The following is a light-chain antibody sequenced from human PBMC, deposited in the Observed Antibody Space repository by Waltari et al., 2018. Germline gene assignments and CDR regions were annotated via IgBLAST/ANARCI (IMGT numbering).Light chain of an antibody. V-gene: IGLV2-8*01. J-gene: IGLJ1*01. CDR3: TSYAGINNLV. CDR1: SNAVAGDTY. Sequence: QSALTHPPSASGSPGPSVTIYFTGTSNAVAGDTYVPGYQQYPGKVPKLLIYEVNKRPSGVPDRFSGSKSGNTASLTVSGLQAEDEATYYCTSYAGINNLVFGTGTKVTVL. CDR2: EVN.